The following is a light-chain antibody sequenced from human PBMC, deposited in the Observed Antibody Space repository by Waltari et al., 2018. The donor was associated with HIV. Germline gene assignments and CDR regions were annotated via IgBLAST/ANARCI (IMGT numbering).Light chain of an antibody. CDR2: DDR. J-gene: IGLJ2*01. V-gene: IGLV3-21*02. Sequence: SYVLTQPPSVSVAPGQTARITCEGNNIGSQSVHWYQQRPGQAPALVGHDDRHRPSGIPWPFSGSNPGNTGTLTISRVEAGDEADYYCQVWHSNSDHVVFGGGTKLTVL. CDR1: NIGSQS. CDR3: QVWHSNSDHVV.